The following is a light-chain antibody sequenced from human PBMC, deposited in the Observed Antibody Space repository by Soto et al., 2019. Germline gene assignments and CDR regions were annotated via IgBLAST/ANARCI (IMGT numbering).Light chain of an antibody. CDR2: EDS. V-gene: IGLV2-23*01. CDR1: INDVGSYNL. Sequence: QSALTQPASVSGSPGQSITISCTGTINDVGSYNLVSWYQQHPGKAPKLMISEDSKRPSGVSTRFSGSKSGITASLTISGLRAEDDADYYCCSYAGSSTYVFGTGTKLTVL. CDR3: CSYAGSSTYV. J-gene: IGLJ1*01.